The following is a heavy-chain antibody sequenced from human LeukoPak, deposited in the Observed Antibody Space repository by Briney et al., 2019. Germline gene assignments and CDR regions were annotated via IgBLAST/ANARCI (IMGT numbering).Heavy chain of an antibody. CDR2: ISYDGSNK. D-gene: IGHD4-17*01. Sequence: PGGSLRLSCAASGFTFSSYAMHWVRQAPGKGLEWVAVISYDGSNKYYADSVKGRFTISRDNSKNTLYLQMNSLRAEDTAVYYCARDPGDYGDYPYYFDYWGQGTLVTVSS. CDR3: ARDPGDYGDYPYYFDY. J-gene: IGHJ4*02. CDR1: GFTFSSYA. V-gene: IGHV3-30-3*01.